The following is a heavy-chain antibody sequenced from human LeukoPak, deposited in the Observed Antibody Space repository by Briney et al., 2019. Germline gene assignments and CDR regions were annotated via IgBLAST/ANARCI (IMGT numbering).Heavy chain of an antibody. CDR1: GYTFTSYY. J-gene: IGHJ4*02. Sequence: ASVKVSCKASGYTFTSYYMHWVRQAPGQGLEWMGIINPSGGSTSYAQKFQGRVTMTRDMSTSTVYMELSSLRSEDTAVYYCARAGREYYYEPALDYWGQGTLVTVSS. D-gene: IGHD3-22*01. CDR3: ARAGREYYYEPALDY. V-gene: IGHV1-46*01. CDR2: INPSGGST.